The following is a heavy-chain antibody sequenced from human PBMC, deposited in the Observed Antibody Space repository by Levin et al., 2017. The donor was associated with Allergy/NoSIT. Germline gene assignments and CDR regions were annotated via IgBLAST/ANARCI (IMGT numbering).Heavy chain of an antibody. Sequence: GGSLRLSCAASGFTFSSYEMNWVRQAPGKGLEWISYISNSSDTISYADSVKGRFTISRDNAKKSLYLQMNSLRAEDTAVYYCATPGNQYWGQVTLVAVSS. D-gene: IGHD3-10*01. CDR3: ATPGNQY. V-gene: IGHV3-48*03. CDR2: ISNSSDTI. CDR1: GFTFSSYE. J-gene: IGHJ1*01.